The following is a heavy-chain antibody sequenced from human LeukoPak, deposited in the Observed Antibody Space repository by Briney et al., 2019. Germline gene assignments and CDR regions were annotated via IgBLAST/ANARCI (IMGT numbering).Heavy chain of an antibody. V-gene: IGHV4-59*01. CDR2: VYYSGTT. Sequence: SETLSLTCTVSGDSISRYYWSWIRQPPGKGLEWLGYVYYSGTTYYNPSLKSRVTISVDRSKNQFSLKLSSVTAADTAVYYCARDRYYDSSDYWWFDPWGQGALVTVSS. CDR3: ARDRYYDSSDYWWFDP. J-gene: IGHJ5*02. CDR1: GDSISRYY. D-gene: IGHD3-22*01.